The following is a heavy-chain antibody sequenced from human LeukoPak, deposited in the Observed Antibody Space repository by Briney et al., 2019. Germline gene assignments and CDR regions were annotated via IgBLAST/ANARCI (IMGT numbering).Heavy chain of an antibody. CDR2: ISSSSSTI. CDR1: GFTFSSYS. CDR3: ASGGSYFDSSGGNDAFDI. Sequence: GGSLRLSCAASGFTFSSYSMNWARQAPGKGLEWVSYISSSSSTIYYADSVKGRFTISRDNGMNSLYLQMTSLRAEDTAVYYCASGGSYFDSSGGNDAFDIWGQGTMVTVSS. V-gene: IGHV3-48*04. J-gene: IGHJ3*02. D-gene: IGHD3-22*01.